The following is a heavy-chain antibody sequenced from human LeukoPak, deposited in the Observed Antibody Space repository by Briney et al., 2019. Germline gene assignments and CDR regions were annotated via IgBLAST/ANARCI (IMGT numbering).Heavy chain of an antibody. Sequence: SETLSLTCSVSGVSIYSSTYYWAWIRQPPGKGLEFIGSIYYNEDIFHNPSLKSRLTISVDTSANLFSLRLTSVTAADTATYYCARQLAAGNDGFDVWGQGTVVTVSS. CDR2: IYYNEDI. J-gene: IGHJ3*01. D-gene: IGHD2-15*01. V-gene: IGHV4-39*01. CDR3: ARQLAAGNDGFDV. CDR1: GVSIYSSTYY.